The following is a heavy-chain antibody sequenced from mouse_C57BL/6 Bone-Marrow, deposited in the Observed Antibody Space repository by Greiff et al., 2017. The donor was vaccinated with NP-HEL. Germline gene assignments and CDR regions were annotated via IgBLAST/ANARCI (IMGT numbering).Heavy chain of an antibody. CDR2: IDPSDSYT. CDR3: ARWGTHRRPYDGVYFDY. J-gene: IGHJ2*01. D-gene: IGHD2-12*01. V-gene: IGHV1-69*01. CDR1: GYTFTSYW. Sequence: QVQLQQPGAELVMPGASVKLSCKASGYTFTSYWMHWVKQRPGQGLEWIGEIDPSDSYTNYNQKFKGKSTLTVDKSSSTAYMQLSSLTSEYSAVYYCARWGTHRRPYDGVYFDYWGQGTTLTVSS.